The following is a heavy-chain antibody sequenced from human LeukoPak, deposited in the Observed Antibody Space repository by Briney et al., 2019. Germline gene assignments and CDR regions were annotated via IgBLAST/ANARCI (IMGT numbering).Heavy chain of an antibody. Sequence: PGGSLRLSCAASGFTFSSYWMSWVRQAPGKGLEWVANIKQDGSEKNYVDSVKGRFTISRDNSKNTLYLQMNSLRAEDTAVYYCASGWALFDYWGQGTLVTVSS. D-gene: IGHD1-26*01. CDR1: GFTFSSYW. CDR3: ASGWALFDY. J-gene: IGHJ4*02. CDR2: IKQDGSEK. V-gene: IGHV3-7*05.